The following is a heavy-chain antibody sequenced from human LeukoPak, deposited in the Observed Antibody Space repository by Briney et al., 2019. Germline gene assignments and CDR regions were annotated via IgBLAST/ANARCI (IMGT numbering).Heavy chain of an antibody. V-gene: IGHV1-18*01. Sequence: GASVKVSCKASGYTFTNYGISWVRQAPGQGLEWMGWISPYNGNRNYAHKVQDRATMTTDTSTSTAYMELRSLRSDDTAVYYCARDKEYYAISDYWGQGTLVTVSS. CDR3: ARDKEYYAISDY. J-gene: IGHJ4*02. D-gene: IGHD2/OR15-2a*01. CDR2: ISPYNGNR. CDR1: GYTFTNYG.